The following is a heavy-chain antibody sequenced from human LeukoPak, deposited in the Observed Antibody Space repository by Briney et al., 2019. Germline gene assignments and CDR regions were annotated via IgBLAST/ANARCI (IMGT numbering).Heavy chain of an antibody. D-gene: IGHD4-11*01. V-gene: IGHV1-69*04. CDR1: GGTFSSYT. Sequence: SVKVSCKASGGTFSSYTISWVRQAPGQGLEWMGRIIPILGIANYAQKLQGRVTITADNSTSTAYMELSSLRSEDTAVYYCARDNGDYSDDYWGQGTLVTVSS. CDR3: ARDNGDYSDDY. J-gene: IGHJ4*02. CDR2: IIPILGIA.